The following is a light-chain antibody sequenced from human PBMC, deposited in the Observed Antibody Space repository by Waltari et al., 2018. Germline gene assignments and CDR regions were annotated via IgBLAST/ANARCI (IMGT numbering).Light chain of an antibody. CDR3: AAWDDSLSGWV. CDR1: SSNIGSNY. V-gene: IGLV1-47*01. CDR2: RNN. Sequence: QSVLTQPPSASGTPGQRVTISCSGSSSNIGSNYVYWYQQLPGTAPKLLLYRNNQRASGVPDRFSGSKSGTSASLAISGLRSEDEADYYCAAWDDSLSGWVFGGGTKLTVL. J-gene: IGLJ3*02.